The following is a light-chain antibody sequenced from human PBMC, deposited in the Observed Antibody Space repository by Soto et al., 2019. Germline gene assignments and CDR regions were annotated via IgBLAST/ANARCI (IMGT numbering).Light chain of an antibody. CDR1: QSISSY. V-gene: IGKV1-39*01. CDR3: KQSYSTSN. J-gene: IGKJ5*01. CDR2: AAS. Sequence: DIQMTHSPSSLSASVGDRVTITCLASQSISSYLNWYQQKPGKAPKLLIYAASSLQSGVPSRFSGSGSGKDFTLTISSLQPEDFATYYCKQSYSTSNFGQGTRLEIK.